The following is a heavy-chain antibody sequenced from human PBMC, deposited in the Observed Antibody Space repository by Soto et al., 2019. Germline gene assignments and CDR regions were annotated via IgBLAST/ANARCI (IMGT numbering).Heavy chain of an antibody. CDR1: GFTFSSYA. CDR3: AKDLIVVVPDARKGDAFDI. CDR2: ISGSGGST. D-gene: IGHD2-2*01. V-gene: IGHV3-23*01. J-gene: IGHJ3*02. Sequence: GGSLRLSCAASGFTFSSYAMSWVRQAPGKGLEWVSAISGSGGSTEYADSVKGRFTISRDNSKNTLYLQMNSLRAEDTAVYYDAKDLIVVVPDARKGDAFDIWGQGTMVTVSS.